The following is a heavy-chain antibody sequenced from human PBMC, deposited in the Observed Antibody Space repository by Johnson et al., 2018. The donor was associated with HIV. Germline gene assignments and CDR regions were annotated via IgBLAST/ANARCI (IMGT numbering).Heavy chain of an antibody. V-gene: IGHV3-NL1*01. Sequence: QVQLVESGGGVVQPGRSLRLSCAASGFTFSSYAMHWVRQAPGKGLEWVSIVYSDGNTYYADSVKGRFTISRDNSKNTLYLQMNSLRAEDTAVYYCARSSGARWAFDIWGQGTMVTVSS. CDR2: VYSDGNT. D-gene: IGHD6-6*01. J-gene: IGHJ3*02. CDR1: GFTFSSYA. CDR3: ARSSGARWAFDI.